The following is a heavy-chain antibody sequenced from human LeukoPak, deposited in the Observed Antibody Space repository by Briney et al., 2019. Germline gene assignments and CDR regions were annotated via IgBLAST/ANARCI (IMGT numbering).Heavy chain of an antibody. CDR1: GYTFTSYA. J-gene: IGHJ6*02. Sequence: ASVKVSCKASGYTFTSYAMNWVRQAPGQGLEWMGWINTNTGNPTYAQGFTGRFVFSLDTSVSTAYLQISSLKAEDTAVYYCARGALDWLLYYYYGMDVWGQGTTVTVSS. CDR3: ARGALDWLLYYYYGMDV. V-gene: IGHV7-4-1*02. D-gene: IGHD3-9*01. CDR2: INTNTGNP.